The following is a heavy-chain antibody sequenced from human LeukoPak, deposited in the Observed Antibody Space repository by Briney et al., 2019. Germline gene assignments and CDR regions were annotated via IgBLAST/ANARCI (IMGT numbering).Heavy chain of an antibody. J-gene: IGHJ6*04. CDR2: IYDSGKT. D-gene: IGHD3-22*01. Sequence: SETLSLTCTVSGGSSSYYWSWIRQPPGKGLEWIGYIYDSGKTSYKPSLKSRVTISLDTSQNQFSLKLSSVTAADTAVYYCASAPPDRSGFLDVWGKGTTVTISS. CDR3: ASAPPDRSGFLDV. V-gene: IGHV4-59*12. CDR1: GGSSSYY.